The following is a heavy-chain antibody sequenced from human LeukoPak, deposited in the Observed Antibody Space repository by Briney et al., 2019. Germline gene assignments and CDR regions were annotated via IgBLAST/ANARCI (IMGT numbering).Heavy chain of an antibody. Sequence: SETLSLTCTVSGGSISSYYWSWIRQTPGKGLEWIAYAYHTGHTHYNPSLKSRVTISLDTSKNQVSLKVNSVTAADTAVYYCARHPFSAPFDYWGQGTLVTVSS. V-gene: IGHV4-59*08. CDR3: ARHPFSAPFDY. CDR2: AYHTGHT. J-gene: IGHJ4*02. CDR1: GGSISSYY. D-gene: IGHD6-19*01.